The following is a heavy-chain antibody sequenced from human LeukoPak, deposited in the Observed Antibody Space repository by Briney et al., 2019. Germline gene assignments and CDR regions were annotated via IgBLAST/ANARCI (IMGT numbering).Heavy chain of an antibody. J-gene: IGHJ4*02. Sequence: PSETLSLTCTVSGGSISSYYWSWIRQPPGKGLEWIGYIYYSGSTNYNPSLKSRATISVDTSKNQFSLKLSSVTAADTAVYYCARGVPYYDFWSGYYRGRFDYWGQGTLVTVSS. V-gene: IGHV4-59*12. D-gene: IGHD3-3*01. CDR1: GGSISSYY. CDR2: IYYSGST. CDR3: ARGVPYYDFWSGYYRGRFDY.